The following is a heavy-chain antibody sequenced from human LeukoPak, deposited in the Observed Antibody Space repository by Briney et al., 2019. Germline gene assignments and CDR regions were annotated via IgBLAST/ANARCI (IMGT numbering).Heavy chain of an antibody. J-gene: IGHJ3*02. CDR3: AKDIAAAGVDAFDI. CDR1: GFTFDDYA. Sequence: GGSLRLSCAASGFTFDDYAMHWVRQAPGKGLEWVSGISWNSGSIGYADSVKGRFTISRDNAKHSLYLQMNSLRAEDMALYYCAKDIAAAGVDAFDIWGQGTMVTVSS. CDR2: ISWNSGSI. V-gene: IGHV3-9*03. D-gene: IGHD6-13*01.